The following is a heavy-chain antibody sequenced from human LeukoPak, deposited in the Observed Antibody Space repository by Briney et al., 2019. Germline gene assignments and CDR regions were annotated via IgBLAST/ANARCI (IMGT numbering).Heavy chain of an antibody. CDR2: ISSSSSYI. J-gene: IGHJ4*02. CDR3: AREGWGYYYFDY. Sequence: GGSLRLSCAAFGFPLSSYAMNWVRQAPGKGLEWVSSISSSSSYIYYADSVKGRFTISRDNAKNSLYLQMNSLRAEDTAVYYCAREGWGYYYFDYWGQGTLLTVSS. CDR1: GFPLSSYA. D-gene: IGHD2-15*01. V-gene: IGHV3-21*01.